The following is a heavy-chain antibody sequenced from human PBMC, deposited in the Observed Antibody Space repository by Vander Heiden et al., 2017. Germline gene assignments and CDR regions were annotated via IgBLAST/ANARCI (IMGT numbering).Heavy chain of an antibody. Sequence: QVQLQESGPGLVKPSETLSLTYTVSGGSISSYYWSWIRQPPGKGLEWIGYIYYSGSTNYNPSLKSRVTISVDTSKNQFSLKLSSVTAADTAVYYCARDDSSGPAAFDIWVQGTMVTVSS. CDR3: ARDDSSGPAAFDI. CDR2: IYYSGST. D-gene: IGHD3-22*01. CDR1: GGSISSYY. J-gene: IGHJ3*02. V-gene: IGHV4-59*01.